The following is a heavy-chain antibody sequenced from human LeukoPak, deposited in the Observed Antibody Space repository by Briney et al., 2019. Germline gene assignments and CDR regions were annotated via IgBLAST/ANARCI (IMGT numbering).Heavy chain of an antibody. CDR1: GGSFSGYY. CDR3: ARSCPNNIFEWLSLYNWFDP. V-gene: IGHV4-34*01. Sequence: SETLSLTCAVYGGSFSGYYWSWIRKPPGKGLEWIGEINHSGRPNYNLSLKSRVTISVDTSKDQFSLKLSSVTAAVTAVYYCARSCPNNIFEWLSLYNWFDPWGKGTLVTVSS. D-gene: IGHD3-3*01. J-gene: IGHJ5*02. CDR2: INHSGRP.